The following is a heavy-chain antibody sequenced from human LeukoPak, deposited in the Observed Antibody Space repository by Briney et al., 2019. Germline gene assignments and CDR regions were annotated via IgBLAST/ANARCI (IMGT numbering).Heavy chain of an antibody. V-gene: IGHV4-39*01. J-gene: IGHJ6*03. Sequence: SETLSLTCTVSGGSISSSSYYWGWIRQPPGKGLEWIGSIYYSGSTYYNPSLKSRVTISVDTSKNQFSLKLSSVTAADTAVYYCARPLITMVRGVILGYYMDVWGKGTTVTISS. CDR1: GGSISSSSYY. D-gene: IGHD3-10*01. CDR2: IYYSGST. CDR3: ARPLITMVRGVILGYYMDV.